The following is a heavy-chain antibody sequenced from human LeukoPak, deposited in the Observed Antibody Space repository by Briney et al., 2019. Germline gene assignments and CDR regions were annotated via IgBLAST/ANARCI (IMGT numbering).Heavy chain of an antibody. CDR1: GGSISSHY. D-gene: IGHD1-26*01. CDR3: AAGPWELDF. J-gene: IGHJ4*02. V-gene: IGHV4-59*08. Sequence: SETLSLTCTVSGGSISSHYWSWIRQPPGKGLEWIGYIYYSGNTNYNPSLKSRATISVDTSNNQFSLRLTSVTAADTAMYYCAAGPWELDFWGQGTLVTVSS. CDR2: IYYSGNT.